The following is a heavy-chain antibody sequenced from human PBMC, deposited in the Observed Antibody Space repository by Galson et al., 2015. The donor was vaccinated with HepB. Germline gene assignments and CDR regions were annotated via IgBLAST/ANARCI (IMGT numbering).Heavy chain of an antibody. CDR1: GFTFSSYG. CDR2: ISYDGSNK. Sequence: SLRLSCAASGFTFSSYGMHWVRQAPGKGLEWVAVISYDGSNKYYADSVKGRFTISRDNSKNTLYLQMNSLRAEDTAVYYCAKGPRYNWNDLMGAFDYWGQGTLVTVSS. J-gene: IGHJ4*02. CDR3: AKGPRYNWNDLMGAFDY. D-gene: IGHD1-20*01. V-gene: IGHV3-30*18.